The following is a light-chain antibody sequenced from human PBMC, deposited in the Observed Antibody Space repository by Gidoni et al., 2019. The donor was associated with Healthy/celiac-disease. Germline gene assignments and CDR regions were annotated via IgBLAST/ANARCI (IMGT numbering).Light chain of an antibody. J-gene: IGLJ2*01. CDR2: EVS. CDR1: SSDVGGYNY. Sequence: QSALTQPPSASASPGQSVPISCTGTSSDVGGYNYVSWYQQHPGKAPKLMIYEVSKRPSGVPDRFSGSKSGNTASLTVSGLQAEDEADYYCSSYAGSNNLVFGGGTKLTVL. V-gene: IGLV2-8*01. CDR3: SSYAGSNNLV.